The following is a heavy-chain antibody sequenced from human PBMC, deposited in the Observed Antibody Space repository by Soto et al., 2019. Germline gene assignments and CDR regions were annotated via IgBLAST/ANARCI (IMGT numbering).Heavy chain of an antibody. CDR2: IYHSGST. CDR3: ARVPDV. J-gene: IGHJ6*02. V-gene: IGHV4-30-2*01. Sequence: PSETQPLTCAVSGGSISSGGYSWTWIRQPPGKGLEWIGYIYHSGSTYYNPSLKSRVTISVDRSKNQFSLKLNSVTAADTAVYYCARVPDVWGQGTTVTVSS. CDR1: GGSISSGGYS.